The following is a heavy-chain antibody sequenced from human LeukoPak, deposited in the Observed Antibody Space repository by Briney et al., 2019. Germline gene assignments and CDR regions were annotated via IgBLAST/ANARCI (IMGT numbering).Heavy chain of an antibody. J-gene: IGHJ4*02. Sequence: TGGSLRLSCAASGFTFSSNCMGWVRQAPGQGLEWVAIINKNGSGKYYVDSVKGRFTISRDNAKNSLFLQMNSLRAEDTALYYCAKEGGARRFDYWGQGTLVTVSS. CDR3: AKEGGARRFDY. D-gene: IGHD3-3*01. V-gene: IGHV3-7*01. CDR1: GFTFSSNC. CDR2: INKNGSGK.